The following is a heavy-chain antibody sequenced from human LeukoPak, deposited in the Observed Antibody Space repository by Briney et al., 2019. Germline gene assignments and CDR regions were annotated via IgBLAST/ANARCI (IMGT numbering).Heavy chain of an antibody. V-gene: IGHV4-59*08. J-gene: IGHJ4*02. CDR3: ARQSRGSYYLFDN. CDR1: GGSISSYY. Sequence: SETLSLTCTVSGGSISSYYWSWIRQPPGKALEWIGYIHYSGSTNYNPSLKSRVTVSVDTSKNQFSLKLSSVTAADTAVYYCARQSRGSYYLFDNWGQGTLVTVSS. D-gene: IGHD1-26*01. CDR2: IHYSGST.